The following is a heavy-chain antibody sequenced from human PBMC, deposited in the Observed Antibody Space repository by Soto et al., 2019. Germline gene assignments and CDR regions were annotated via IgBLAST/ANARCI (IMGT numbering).Heavy chain of an antibody. CDR1: GLSFNIYW. D-gene: IGHD1-1*01. J-gene: IGHJ6*02. V-gene: IGHV3-74*01. CDR3: AGGMEGLDV. CDR2: INSDGSHT. Sequence: DVQLVESGGGVVQPGGSLRLSCAASGLSFNIYWMHWVRQVPGKGLVWLARINSDGSHTIYVDSVKGRFTISRDNAKNTVLLHMDSLRDEDTGVYYCAGGMEGLDVWGQGTTVTVSS.